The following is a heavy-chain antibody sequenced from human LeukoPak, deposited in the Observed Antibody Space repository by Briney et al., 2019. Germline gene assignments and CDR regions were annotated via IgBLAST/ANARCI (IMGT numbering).Heavy chain of an antibody. V-gene: IGHV1-24*01. Sequence: ASVKVSCKVSGYTLTELSMHWVRQAPGKGLEWMGGFDPEDGETIYAQKFQGRVTMTEDTSTDTAYMELSSLRSEDTAMYYCATAWDCSSTSCYYYGMDVWGQGTTVTVSS. CDR2: FDPEDGET. CDR1: GYTLTELS. J-gene: IGHJ6*02. D-gene: IGHD2-2*01. CDR3: ATAWDCSSTSCYYYGMDV.